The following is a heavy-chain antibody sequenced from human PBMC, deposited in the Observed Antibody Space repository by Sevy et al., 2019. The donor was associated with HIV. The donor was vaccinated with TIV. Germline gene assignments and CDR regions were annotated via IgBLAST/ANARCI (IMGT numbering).Heavy chain of an antibody. V-gene: IGHV4-34*01. D-gene: IGHD6-19*01. CDR2: INHSGST. Sequence: SETLSLTCAVYGGSFSGYYWSWIRQPPGKGLEWIGEINHSGSTNYNPSLKSRVTISVDTSKNQFSLKLSSVTAADTAVYYCGRGGMYSSGLRYWGQGTLVTVSS. J-gene: IGHJ4*02. CDR3: GRGGMYSSGLRY. CDR1: GGSFSGYY.